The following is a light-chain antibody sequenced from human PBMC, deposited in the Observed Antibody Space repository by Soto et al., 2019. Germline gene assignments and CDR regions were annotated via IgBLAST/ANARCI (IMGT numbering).Light chain of an antibody. CDR1: SSNIGNNA. Sequence: QSVLTQPPSVSVAPRQRVTISCSGSSSNIGNNAVNWYQQLPGKAPKLLIYYDDLLPSGVSDRFSGSKSGTSASLAISGLQSEDEADYYCAAWDDSLNGPVCGGGTKLTVL. CDR2: YDD. J-gene: IGLJ2*01. V-gene: IGLV1-36*01. CDR3: AAWDDSLNGPV.